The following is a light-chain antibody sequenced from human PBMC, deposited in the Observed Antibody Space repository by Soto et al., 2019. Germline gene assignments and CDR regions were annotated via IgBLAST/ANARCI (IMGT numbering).Light chain of an antibody. CDR2: ASS. CDR3: QQYNHWPIT. V-gene: IGKV3D-15*01. Sequence: EIVMTQSPATLSVSPGERATLSCSASQTVSSNLACYQRNPGQAPRLLSSASSTRASATPARFSGSGSVTAFALTISSLQSEAFAVYYCQQYNHWPITFGQGTRLEI. CDR1: QTVSSN. J-gene: IGKJ5*01.